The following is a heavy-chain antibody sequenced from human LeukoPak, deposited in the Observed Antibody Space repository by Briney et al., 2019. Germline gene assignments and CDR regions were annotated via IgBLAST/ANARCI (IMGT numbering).Heavy chain of an antibody. CDR2: INPSGGST. CDR1: GYTFTSYY. CDR3: ARVAVYYYDSSGYYEEGFDY. V-gene: IGHV1-46*01. J-gene: IGHJ4*02. D-gene: IGHD3-22*01. Sequence: ASVKVSCKASGYTFTSYYMHWVRQAPGQGLEWMGIINPSGGSTSYAQKFQGRVTMTRDTPTSTVYMELSSLRSEDTAVYYCARVAVYYYDSSGYYEEGFDYWGQGTLVTVSS.